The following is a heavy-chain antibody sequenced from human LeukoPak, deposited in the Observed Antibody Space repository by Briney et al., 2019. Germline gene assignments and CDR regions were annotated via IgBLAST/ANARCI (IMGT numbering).Heavy chain of an antibody. CDR2: IDSGSDDI. Sequence: GGSLRLSCAASGFSFSLYAMNWVRQALGKGLEWISCIDSGSDDILHADSVRGRFAISRDNAKNTLYLEMNSLRAEDTAVYYCARDTYRPQLIDSWGQGTLVTVSS. J-gene: IGHJ4*02. CDR3: ARDTYRPQLIDS. CDR1: GFSFSLYA. D-gene: IGHD5-18*01. V-gene: IGHV3-48*01.